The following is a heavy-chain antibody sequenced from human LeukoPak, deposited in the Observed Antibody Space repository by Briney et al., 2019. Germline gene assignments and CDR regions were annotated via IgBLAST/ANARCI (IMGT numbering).Heavy chain of an antibody. V-gene: IGHV3-30*01. D-gene: IGHD2-15*01. Sequence: GRSLRLSCAASGSTFTNYAMHWVRQTPGKGLEWVAFVSYDGSWDSYSDSVKGRFTISRDASKNTLYLQMNSLRAEDTAVYYCTREERCDIPAFWGQGTLVTVSS. CDR2: VSYDGSWD. CDR3: TREERCDIPAF. J-gene: IGHJ4*02. CDR1: GSTFTNYA.